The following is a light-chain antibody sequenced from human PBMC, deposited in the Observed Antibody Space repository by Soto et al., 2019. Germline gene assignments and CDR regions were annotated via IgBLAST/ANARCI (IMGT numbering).Light chain of an antibody. V-gene: IGLV2-23*02. CDR1: SSDFGNYNL. Sequence: QSALTQPASVSGSPGQSITISCTGTSSDFGNYNLVSWYQQHPGKVPKLILFEVNKRPSGVSGRFSGSKSGNTASLTISGLQAEDEADYYCSSYTLGGMVFGGGTKLTVL. CDR3: SSYTLGGMV. CDR2: EVN. J-gene: IGLJ2*01.